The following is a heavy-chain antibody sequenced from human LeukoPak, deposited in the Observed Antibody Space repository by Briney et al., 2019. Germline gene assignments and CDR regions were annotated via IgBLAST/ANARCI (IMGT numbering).Heavy chain of an antibody. CDR3: ARGLPVPYYYDSSGYTEYFQH. J-gene: IGHJ1*01. D-gene: IGHD3-22*01. Sequence: ASVKVSCKASGGTFSSYAISWVRQAPGRGLEWMGRIIPILGIANYAQKFQGRVTITADKSTSTAYMELSSLRSEDTAVYYCARGLPVPYYYDSSGYTEYFQHWGQGTLVTVSS. CDR2: IIPILGIA. CDR1: GGTFSSYA. V-gene: IGHV1-69*04.